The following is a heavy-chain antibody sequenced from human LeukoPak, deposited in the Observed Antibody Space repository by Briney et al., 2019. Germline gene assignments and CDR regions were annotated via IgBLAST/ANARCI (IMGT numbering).Heavy chain of an antibody. V-gene: IGHV1-3*02. CDR2: SNAGNGNT. J-gene: IGHJ6*02. CDR1: GYTFTSYA. Sequence: ASVKVSCKASGYTFTSYAMHWVRQAPGQRLEWMGWSNAGNGNTKYSQEFQGRVTITRDTSASTAYMELSSLRSDDTAVYYCARDGFSGSYLMTYYYGMDVWGQGTTVTVSS. CDR3: ARDGFSGSYLMTYYYGMDV. D-gene: IGHD1-26*01.